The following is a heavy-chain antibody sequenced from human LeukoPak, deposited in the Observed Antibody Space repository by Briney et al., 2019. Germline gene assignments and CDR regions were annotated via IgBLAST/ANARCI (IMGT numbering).Heavy chain of an antibody. CDR2: INPNSGGT. D-gene: IGHD3-10*01. J-gene: IGHJ4*02. CDR3: ARAGYGSGSYSSFDY. V-gene: IGHV1-2*02. Sequence: ASVKVSCKASGYTFTGYYMHWVRQAPGQGLEWMGWINPNSGGTNYAQKFQGRVTMTRDTSISTAYMELSRLRSDDTAVYYCARAGYGSGSYSSFDYWGQGTLVTVSS. CDR1: GYTFTGYY.